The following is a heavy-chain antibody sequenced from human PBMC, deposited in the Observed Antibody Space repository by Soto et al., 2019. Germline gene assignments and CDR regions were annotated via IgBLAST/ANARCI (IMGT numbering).Heavy chain of an antibody. CDR1: GGSISSGGYY. D-gene: IGHD6-13*01. V-gene: IGHV4-31*03. CDR3: AREEETPTKDGQYSSSRIFDY. CDR2: IYYSGST. J-gene: IGHJ4*02. Sequence: QVQLQESGPGLVKPSQTLSLTCTVSGGSISSGGYYWSWIRQHPGKGLEWIGYIYYSGSTYYNPSLKSRLTISVDTSKNQFSLKLSSVTAADTAVYYCAREEETPTKDGQYSSSRIFDYWGQGTLVTVSS.